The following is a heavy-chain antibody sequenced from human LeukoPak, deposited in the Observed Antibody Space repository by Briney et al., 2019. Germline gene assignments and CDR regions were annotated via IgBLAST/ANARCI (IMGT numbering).Heavy chain of an antibody. J-gene: IGHJ3*02. CDR3: TTDRVVVPAALIAFDI. V-gene: IGHV3-23*01. D-gene: IGHD2-2*01. CDR2: ISGSGGST. Sequence: PGGSLRLSCAASGFTFSSYAMSWVRQAPGKGLEWVSAISGSGGSTYYADSVKGRFTISRDNSKNTLYLQMNSLRAEDTAVYYCTTDRVVVPAALIAFDIWGQGTMVTVSS. CDR1: GFTFSSYA.